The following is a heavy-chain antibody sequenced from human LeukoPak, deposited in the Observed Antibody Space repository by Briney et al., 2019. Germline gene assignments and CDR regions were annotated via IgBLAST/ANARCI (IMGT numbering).Heavy chain of an antibody. D-gene: IGHD2-2*02. CDR3: ARGGSGCSSTSCYTRSKDNWFDP. Sequence: SETLSLTCAVYGGSFSGYYWSWIRQPPGKGLEWIGEINHSGSTNYNPSLKSRVTISVDTSKNQFSLKLSSVTAADTAVYYCARGGSGCSSTSCYTRSKDNWFDPWGQGTLVTVSS. J-gene: IGHJ5*02. V-gene: IGHV4-34*01. CDR2: INHSGST. CDR1: GGSFSGYY.